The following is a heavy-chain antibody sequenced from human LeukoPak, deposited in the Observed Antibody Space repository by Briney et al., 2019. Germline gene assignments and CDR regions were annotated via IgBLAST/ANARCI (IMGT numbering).Heavy chain of an antibody. J-gene: IGHJ4*02. Sequence: PGGSLRLSCAASGFTFSSYGMHWVRQAPGKGLEWVAVISYDGSNKYYADSVKGRFTISRDNSKNTLYLQMNGLRAEDTAVYYCAKDKAIYSGYAYYFDYWGQGTLVTVSS. CDR2: ISYDGSNK. V-gene: IGHV3-30*18. CDR3: AKDKAIYSGYAYYFDY. D-gene: IGHD5-12*01. CDR1: GFTFSSYG.